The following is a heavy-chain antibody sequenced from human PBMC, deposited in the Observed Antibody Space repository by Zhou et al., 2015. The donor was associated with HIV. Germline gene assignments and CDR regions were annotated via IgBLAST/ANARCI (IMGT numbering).Heavy chain of an antibody. D-gene: IGHD6-19*01. Sequence: QDQFVQSGPAVKKPGSSVKVSCKASGDTISSYAISWVRQAPEQGLEWMGGIIPIFGTANHAKKFQGRVTITADESTSTVYMELSSLRFEDTAVYYCAKGGEWLAPFDYWGQGTLVTVSS. J-gene: IGHJ4*02. CDR2: IIPIFGTA. V-gene: IGHV1-69*12. CDR3: AKGGEWLAPFDY. CDR1: GDTISSYA.